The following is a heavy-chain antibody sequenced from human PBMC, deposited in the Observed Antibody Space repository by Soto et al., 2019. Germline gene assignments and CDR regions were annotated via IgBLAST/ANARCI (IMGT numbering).Heavy chain of an antibody. CDR3: ARAMVGATHHFDY. J-gene: IGHJ4*02. V-gene: IGHV4-59*01. Sequence: PSETLSLTCTVSGGSISSYYWSWIRQPPGKGLEWIGYIYYSGSTNYNPSLKSRVTISVDTSKNQFSLKLSSVTAADTAVYYCARAMVGATHHFDYWGQGTLVTVSS. CDR1: GGSISSYY. CDR2: IYYSGST. D-gene: IGHD1-26*01.